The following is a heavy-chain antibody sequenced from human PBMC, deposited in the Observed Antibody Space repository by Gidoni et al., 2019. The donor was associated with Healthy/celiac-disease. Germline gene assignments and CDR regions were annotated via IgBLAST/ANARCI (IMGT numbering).Heavy chain of an antibody. J-gene: IGHJ5*02. CDR1: GYTSNSYD. D-gene: IGHD5-18*01. CDR3: ARGVGYSYGYEERNWFDP. Sequence: VQLVQSGAEVKKPGASVKVSCKASGYTSNSYDTNWVRQATGQGLEWMGWMNPNSGNTGYAQKFQGRVTMTRNTSISTAYMELSSLRSEDTAVYYCARGVGYSYGYEERNWFDPWGQGTLVTVSS. CDR2: MNPNSGNT. V-gene: IGHV1-8*01.